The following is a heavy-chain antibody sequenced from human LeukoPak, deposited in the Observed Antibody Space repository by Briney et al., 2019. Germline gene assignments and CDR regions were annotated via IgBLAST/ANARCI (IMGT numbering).Heavy chain of an antibody. CDR3: ARGPRRSYDSSGYYSNY. V-gene: IGHV1-8*03. J-gene: IGHJ4*02. Sequence: AAPVKVSCKASGYTFTSYDINWVRQATGQGLEWMGWMNPNSGNTGYAQKFQGRVTITRNTSISTAYMELSSLRSEDTAVYYCARGPRRSYDSSGYYSNYWGQGTLVTVSS. CDR2: MNPNSGNT. D-gene: IGHD3-22*01. CDR1: GYTFTSYD.